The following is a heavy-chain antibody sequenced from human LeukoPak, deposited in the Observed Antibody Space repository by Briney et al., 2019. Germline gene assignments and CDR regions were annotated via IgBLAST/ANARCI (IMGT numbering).Heavy chain of an antibody. V-gene: IGHV3-7*01. CDR3: ARDKIVGATYFDY. CDR1: GFTFSSYW. CDR2: IKQDGSEE. D-gene: IGHD1-26*01. J-gene: IGHJ4*02. Sequence: GGSLRLSCAASGFTFSSYWMSWVRQAPGKGLEWVANIKQDGSEEYYVDSVKGRFTISRDNAKNSLYLQMNSLRAEDTAVYYCARDKIVGATYFDYWGQGTLVTVSS.